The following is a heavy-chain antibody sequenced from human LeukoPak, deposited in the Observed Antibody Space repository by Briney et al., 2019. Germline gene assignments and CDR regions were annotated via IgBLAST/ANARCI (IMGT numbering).Heavy chain of an antibody. CDR3: ARSITMVGGVYFDY. V-gene: IGHV3-23*01. J-gene: IGHJ4*02. CDR1: GFTFSSYA. CDR2: ISASGGGT. D-gene: IGHD3-10*01. Sequence: PGGSLRLSCAASGFTFSSYAMTWVRQAPGKGLEWVSSISASGGGTYYADSVKGRFTISRDNSKNTLYLQMSSLRAEDTAVYYCARSITMVGGVYFDYWGQGTLVTVSS.